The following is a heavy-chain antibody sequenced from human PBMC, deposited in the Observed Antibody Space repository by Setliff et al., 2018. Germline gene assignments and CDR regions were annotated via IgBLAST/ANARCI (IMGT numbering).Heavy chain of an antibody. J-gene: IGHJ4*02. D-gene: IGHD2-2*01. V-gene: IGHV4-59*03. Sequence: SETLSLTCTVSGGSISSYYWSWIRQPPGKGLEWIGYIYNSGSTNYNPSLKSRVTISVDTSRNQISLNLNSVTAADTAVYYFRLAHCSTTSCEEALDYWSQGTLVTVSS. CDR1: GGSISSYY. CDR2: IYNSGST. CDR3: RLAHCSTTSCEEALDY.